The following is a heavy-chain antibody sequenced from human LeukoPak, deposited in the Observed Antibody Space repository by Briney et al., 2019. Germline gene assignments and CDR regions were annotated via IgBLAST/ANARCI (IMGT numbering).Heavy chain of an antibody. V-gene: IGHV3-74*01. Sequence: GGSLRLSCAASGFTLSNYWMHWVRQAPGKGLVWVSRINGDGSTITYGDSVRGRFTISRDSARSTLYLQMNSLRAEDTAVYYCARVTVSSSEVIFDYWGQGSLVTVSS. CDR1: GFTLSNYW. CDR3: ARVTVSSSEVIFDY. D-gene: IGHD2-21*01. CDR2: INGDGSTI. J-gene: IGHJ4*02.